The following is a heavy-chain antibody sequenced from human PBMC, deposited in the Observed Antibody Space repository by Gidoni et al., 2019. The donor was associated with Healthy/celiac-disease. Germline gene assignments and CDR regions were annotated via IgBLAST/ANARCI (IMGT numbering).Heavy chain of an antibody. D-gene: IGHD3-16*01. CDR2: ISYDGSNK. Sequence: QVQLVESGGGVVQPGRSLRLSCAASGFTFSSYGMHWVRRAPGKGLEWVAVISYDGSNKYYADSVKGRFTISRDNSKNTLYLQMNSLRAEDTAVYYCAKGMISSDYWGQGTLVTVSS. CDR1: GFTFSSYG. J-gene: IGHJ4*02. V-gene: IGHV3-30*18. CDR3: AKGMISSDY.